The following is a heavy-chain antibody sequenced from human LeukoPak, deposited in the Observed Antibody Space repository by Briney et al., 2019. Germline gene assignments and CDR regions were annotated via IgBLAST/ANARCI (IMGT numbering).Heavy chain of an antibody. D-gene: IGHD3-10*01. CDR1: GYTFTSYA. Sequence: ASVKVSCKASGYTFTSYAIAWARQAPGQGLEWMGWISAYNGGTNYAQKFRGRVTMTTDTSTNTGYMELRSLRSDDTAVYLCARDQLRYYGSNNYYSDMDFWGQGTTVTVSS. CDR3: ARDQLRYYGSNNYYSDMDF. J-gene: IGHJ6*02. CDR2: ISAYNGGT. V-gene: IGHV1-18*01.